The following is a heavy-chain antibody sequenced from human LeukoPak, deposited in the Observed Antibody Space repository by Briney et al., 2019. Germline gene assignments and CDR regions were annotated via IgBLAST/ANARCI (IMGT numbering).Heavy chain of an antibody. Sequence: GGSLRLSCAASGFTFSSYWMSWVRQAPGKGLEWVANIKQDGSEKYYVDSVKGRFTISRDNAKNSLYLQMNSLRAEDTAVYYCARDRVSYDILTGYYYVDAFDIWGQGTMVTVSS. CDR2: IKQDGSEK. CDR3: ARDRVSYDILTGYYYVDAFDI. D-gene: IGHD3-9*01. V-gene: IGHV3-7*01. CDR1: GFTFSSYW. J-gene: IGHJ3*02.